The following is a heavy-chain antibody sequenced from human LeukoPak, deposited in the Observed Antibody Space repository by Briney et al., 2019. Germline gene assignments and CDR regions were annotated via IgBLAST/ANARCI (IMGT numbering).Heavy chain of an antibody. V-gene: IGHV1-69*13. D-gene: IGHD3-22*01. CDR3: ARAEGITMIVDPNRPSPFDY. CDR1: GGTFSSYA. J-gene: IGHJ4*02. CDR2: IIPIFGTA. Sequence: SVKVSCKASGGTFSSYAISWVRQAPGQGLEWMGGIIPIFGTANYAQKFQGRVTITADESTSTAYMELSSLRSEDTAVYYCARAEGITMIVDPNRPSPFDYWGQGTLVTVSS.